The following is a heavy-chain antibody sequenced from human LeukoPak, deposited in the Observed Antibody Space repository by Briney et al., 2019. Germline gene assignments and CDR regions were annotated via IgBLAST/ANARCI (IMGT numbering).Heavy chain of an antibody. CDR3: AKGGSDSGSYLDAFDI. J-gene: IGHJ3*02. V-gene: IGHV3-23*01. CDR2: ISGSGGST. D-gene: IGHD1-26*01. CDR1: GFTFSSYA. Sequence: GTLRLSCAASGFTFSSYAMSWVRQAPGKGLEWVSAISGSGGSTYYADSVKGRFTISRDNSKNTLYLQMNSLRAEDTAVYYCAKGGSDSGSYLDAFDIWGQGTMVTVSS.